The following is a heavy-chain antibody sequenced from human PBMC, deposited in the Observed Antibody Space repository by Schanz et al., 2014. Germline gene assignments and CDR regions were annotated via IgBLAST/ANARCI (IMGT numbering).Heavy chain of an antibody. CDR1: GYSFTPFP. Sequence: QVQLVQSWAEVKGPGASVKVSCKASGYSFTPFPIHWVRQAPGQRLEWMGWINAGTGNTNYAQKVQGRVTMTTDTSTGTAYMELRSLRSDDTAVYYCARGGGPEDVFDIWGQGTILTVSS. CDR2: INAGTGNT. V-gene: IGHV1-3*01. D-gene: IGHD5-12*01. J-gene: IGHJ3*02. CDR3: ARGGGPEDVFDI.